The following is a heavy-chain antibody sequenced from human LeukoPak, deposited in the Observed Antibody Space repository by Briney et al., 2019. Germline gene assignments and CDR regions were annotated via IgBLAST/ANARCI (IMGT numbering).Heavy chain of an antibody. D-gene: IGHD5-18*01. CDR3: AREAGYSYGYDYFDY. Sequence: SETLSLTCTVSGGSISGSSYFWGWIRQPPGKGLEWIGSIYYSGSTYYNPSLKSRVTISVDTSKNQFSLKLSSVTAADTAVYYCAREAGYSYGYDYFDYWGQGTLVTVSS. J-gene: IGHJ4*02. CDR2: IYYSGST. V-gene: IGHV4-39*02. CDR1: GGSISGSSYF.